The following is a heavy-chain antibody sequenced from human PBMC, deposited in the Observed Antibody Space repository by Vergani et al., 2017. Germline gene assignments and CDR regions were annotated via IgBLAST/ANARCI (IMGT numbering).Heavy chain of an antibody. Sequence: EVQLVESGGGLVKPGGSLRLSCAASGFTFSNAWMSWVRQAPGKGLEWVGRIKSKTDGGRTDYAAPVKGRFTISRDDSKNTLYLQMNSLKTEDTAVYYCTASWGQVDYWGQGTLVTVSS. CDR1: GFTFSNAW. CDR3: TASWGQVDY. V-gene: IGHV3-15*01. J-gene: IGHJ4*02. D-gene: IGHD3-16*01. CDR2: IKSKTDGGRT.